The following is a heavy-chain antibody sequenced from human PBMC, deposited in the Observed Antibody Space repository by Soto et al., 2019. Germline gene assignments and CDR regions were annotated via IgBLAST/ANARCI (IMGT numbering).Heavy chain of an antibody. CDR2: IHPSGVNT. J-gene: IGHJ5*02. D-gene: IGHD3-9*01. CDR3: AKDPSTGSADL. Sequence: PGGSLRLSCAASGFMFNDYGMSWVRQAPGKGLQWVSTIHPSGVNTHYAGSVKGRFTISRDNSKNTLYLQMNSLRADDTAVYDCAKDPSTGSADLWGQGPLVTTSS. V-gene: IGHV3-23*01. CDR1: GFMFNDYG.